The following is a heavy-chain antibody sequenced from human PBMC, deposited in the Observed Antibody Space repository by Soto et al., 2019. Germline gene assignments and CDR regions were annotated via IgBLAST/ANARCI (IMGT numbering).Heavy chain of an antibody. V-gene: IGHV4-30-4*01. CDR3: ARADADYYFDY. CDR2: IHYSGGT. Sequence: QVQLQESGPGLVKPSQTLSLTCTVSGGSISSGDNYWSWIRQPPGKGLEWIGYIHYSGGTYGNPSLPSRFTISLDTSKNQFSLKLRSVTAADTAVYYCARADADYYFDYWGQGTLVTVSS. D-gene: IGHD4-17*01. J-gene: IGHJ4*02. CDR1: GGSISSGDNY.